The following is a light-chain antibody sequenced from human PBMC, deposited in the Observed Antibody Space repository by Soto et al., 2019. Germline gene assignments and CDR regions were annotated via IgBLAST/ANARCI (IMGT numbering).Light chain of an antibody. J-gene: IGLJ1*01. CDR2: GNS. CDR3: QCYDSSLSGYV. V-gene: IGLV1-40*01. CDR1: SSNIGAGYD. Sequence: QSVLTQPPSVSGAPGQRVTISCTGSSSNIGAGYDVHWYQQLPGTAPKLLIYGNSNRPSGVPDRFSGSKSGTSASLAITGLQPEDEADYYCQCYDSSLSGYVFGTGTKVTVL.